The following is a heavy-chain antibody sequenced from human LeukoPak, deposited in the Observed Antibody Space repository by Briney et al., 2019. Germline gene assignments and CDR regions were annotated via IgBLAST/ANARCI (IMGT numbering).Heavy chain of an antibody. CDR1: GGSSSGYY. D-gene: IGHD2-15*01. Sequence: SETLSLTCAVYGGSSSGYYWSWIRQPPGKGLEWIGEISHSGGTNNNPSLKGRVAILLDISKNQFSLSLRSVTAADTAVYYCARRVPRTSKGFFAFDIWGQGTMVIVSS. CDR2: ISHSGGT. CDR3: ARRVPRTSKGFFAFDI. V-gene: IGHV4-34*01. J-gene: IGHJ3*02.